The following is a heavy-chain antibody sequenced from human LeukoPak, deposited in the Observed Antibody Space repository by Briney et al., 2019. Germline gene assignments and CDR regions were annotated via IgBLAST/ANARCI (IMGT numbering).Heavy chain of an antibody. V-gene: IGHV3-49*03. D-gene: IGHD3-3*01. J-gene: IGHJ4*02. Sequence: PGRSLRLSCTAYGFTFGDYGMSWFRQAPGKGLEWVGFIRSKAYGGTTEYAASVKGRFTISRDDSKSIAYVQMNSLKTEDTAVCYCTRQVLRFLEGLYDYWGQGTLVTVSS. CDR2: IRSKAYGGTT. CDR3: TRQVLRFLEGLYDY. CDR1: GFTFGDYG.